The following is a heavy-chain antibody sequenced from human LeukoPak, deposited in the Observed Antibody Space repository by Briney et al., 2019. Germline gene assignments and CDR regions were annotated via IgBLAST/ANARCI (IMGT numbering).Heavy chain of an antibody. V-gene: IGHV4-34*01. CDR1: GGSFSGRY. J-gene: IGHJ1*01. CDR3: ATGTYYYESSAYYRLPFQH. D-gene: IGHD3-22*01. CDR2: INDSGGT. Sequence: SETLSLTCAVYGGSFSGRYWSWIRQPPGKGLEWIGEINDSGGTNYNPSLKSRVTISVDTSKNQFSLKLSSVTAADTAVYYCATGTYYYESSAYYRLPFQHWGQGTLVTVSS.